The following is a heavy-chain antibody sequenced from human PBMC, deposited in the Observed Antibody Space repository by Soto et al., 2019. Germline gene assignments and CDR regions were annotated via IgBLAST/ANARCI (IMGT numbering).Heavy chain of an antibody. J-gene: IGHJ4*02. CDR1: GFTFSSYA. CDR2: ISGSGGST. V-gene: IGHV3-23*01. Sequence: PGGSLRLSCAASGFTFSSYAMSWVRQAPGKGLEWVSAISGSGGSTYYADSVKGRFTISRDNSKNTLYLQMNSLRAEDTAVYYCAKDAVPVAGTGDDYYFDYWGQGTLVTVSS. D-gene: IGHD6-19*01. CDR3: AKDAVPVAGTGDDYYFDY.